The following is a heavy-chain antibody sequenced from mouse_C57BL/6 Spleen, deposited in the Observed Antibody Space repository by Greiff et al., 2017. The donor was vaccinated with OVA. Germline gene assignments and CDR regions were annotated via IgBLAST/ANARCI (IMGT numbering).Heavy chain of an antibody. J-gene: IGHJ2*01. Sequence: EVMLVESGGDLVKPGGSLKLSCAASGFTFSSYGMSWVRQTPDKRLEWVATISSGGSYNYYPDSVTGRFTISKDNAKNTLYLQMSRLKSEDTAMYYCARRLGYWGQGTTLTVSS. CDR2: ISSGGSYN. V-gene: IGHV5-6*02. CDR1: GFTFSSYG. CDR3: ARRLGY.